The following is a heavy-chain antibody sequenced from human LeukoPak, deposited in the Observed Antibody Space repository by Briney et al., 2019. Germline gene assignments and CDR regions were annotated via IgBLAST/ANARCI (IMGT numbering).Heavy chain of an antibody. V-gene: IGHV3-66*01. CDR2: FHSGGST. D-gene: IGHD6-13*01. J-gene: IGHJ4*02. Sequence: GGSLRLSCAASGFTVSSNYMSWVRQAPGKGLEWVSVFHSGGSTYYADSVKGRFTISRDNSKNTLYLQMNSLRAEDTAVYYCARGYSSSWYPGLGYWGQGTPVTVSS. CDR3: ARGYSSSWYPGLGY. CDR1: GFTVSSNY.